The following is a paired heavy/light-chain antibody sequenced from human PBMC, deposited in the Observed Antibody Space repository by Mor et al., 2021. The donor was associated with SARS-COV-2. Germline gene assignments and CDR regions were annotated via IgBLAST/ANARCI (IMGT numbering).Heavy chain of an antibody. J-gene: IGHJ1*01. CDR1: GFTFNSYT. Sequence: EVQLVESGGGLVKRGGSLRLSCAASGFTFNSYTMNWVRQAPGKGLEWVSSINSGSNYIYYVDSVKGRFTTSRDNAKNSLYLEMNSLRAEDTAVYYCARGEYYDSSGYYDPPPAEFFQHWGQGTLVTVSS. CDR3: ARGEYYDSSGYYDPPPAEFFQH. V-gene: IGHV3-21*02. D-gene: IGHD3-22*01. CDR2: INSGSNYI.
Light chain of an antibody. V-gene: IGLV3-19*01. Sequence: SSELTQDPAVSVALGQTVRITCQGDSLRDYYANWYQHKPGQAPVLVIYHKNNRPSGIPDRFSGSTSGNTASLTITGAQAEDEADYYCNSRGSSGYPSFGGGTKLTVL. CDR1: SLRDYY. CDR3: NSRGSSGYPS. J-gene: IGLJ2*01. CDR2: HKN.